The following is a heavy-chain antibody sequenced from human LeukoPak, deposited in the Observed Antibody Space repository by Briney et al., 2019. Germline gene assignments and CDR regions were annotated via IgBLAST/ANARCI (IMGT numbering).Heavy chain of an antibody. D-gene: IGHD3-3*01. CDR2: IYYSGST. V-gene: IGHV4-61*01. J-gene: IGHJ2*01. Sequence: PSETLSLTCTVSGGSVSSGSYYWSWIRQPPGKGLEWIGYIYYSGSTNYNPSLKSRVTISVDTSKNQFSLKLSSVTAADTAVYYCARDANYDFWSGLGDLWGRGTLVTVSS. CDR1: GGSVSSGSYY. CDR3: ARDANYDFWSGLGDL.